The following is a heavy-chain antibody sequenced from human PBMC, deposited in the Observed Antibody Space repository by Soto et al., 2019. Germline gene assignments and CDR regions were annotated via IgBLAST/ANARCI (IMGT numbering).Heavy chain of an antibody. V-gene: IGHV3-30-3*01. CDR2: ISYDGSNK. D-gene: IGHD2-2*01. J-gene: IGHJ6*02. Sequence: GGSLRLSCAASGFTFSSYAMHWVRQAPGKGLEWVAVISYDGSNKYYADSVKGRFTISRDNSKNTLYLQMNSLRAEDTAVYYCARDLVFTSPGYYYYYGMDVWGQGTTVTVSS. CDR3: ARDLVFTSPGYYYYYGMDV. CDR1: GFTFSSYA.